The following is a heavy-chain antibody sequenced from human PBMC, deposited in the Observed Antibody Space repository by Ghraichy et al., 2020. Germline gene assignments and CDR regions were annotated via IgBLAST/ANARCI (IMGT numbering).Heavy chain of an antibody. Sequence: LSLTCAASGFTFSSYSMNWVRQAPGKGLEWVSSISSSSSYIYYADSVKGRFTISRDNAKNSLYLQMNSLRAEDTAVYYCAGGEGFDYWGQGTLVTVSS. CDR1: GFTFSSYS. J-gene: IGHJ4*02. D-gene: IGHD3-16*01. CDR3: AGGEGFDY. CDR2: ISSSSSYI. V-gene: IGHV3-21*01.